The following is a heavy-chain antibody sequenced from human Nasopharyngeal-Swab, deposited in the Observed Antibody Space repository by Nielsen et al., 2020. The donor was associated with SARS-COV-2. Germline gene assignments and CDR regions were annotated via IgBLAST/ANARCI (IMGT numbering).Heavy chain of an antibody. CDR2: MNPNSGDT. D-gene: IGHD1-26*01. J-gene: IGHJ4*02. Sequence: ASVKVSCKASGYTFTSYDVYWVRQATGQGLEWMGWMNPNSGDTGYAQKFQGRVTMTRNTSIGTAYMELSSLRPEDTAVYYCARGIVGLDYWGQGTLVTVSS. V-gene: IGHV1-8*01. CDR3: ARGIVGLDY. CDR1: GYTFTSYD.